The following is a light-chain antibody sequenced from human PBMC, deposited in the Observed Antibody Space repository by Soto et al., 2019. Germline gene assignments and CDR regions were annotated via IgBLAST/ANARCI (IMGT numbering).Light chain of an antibody. CDR2: AAS. CDR3: RQHKDYPVT. V-gene: IGKV1-17*03. J-gene: IGKJ5*01. Sequence: ARRVCEEDRSPSTSWASQGISNYLAWFQQKPGKVPKRLIYAASSLQSGVPSRCSGSGSGTGLALTISSLQSEDVSSYYCRQHKDYPVTDGQGTRLEIK. CDR1: QGISNY.